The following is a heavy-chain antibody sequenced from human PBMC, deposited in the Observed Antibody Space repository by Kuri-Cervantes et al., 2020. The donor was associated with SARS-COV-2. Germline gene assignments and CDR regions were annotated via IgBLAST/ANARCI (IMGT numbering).Heavy chain of an antibody. CDR1: GYXFTSYG. CDR3: ARDQLLYYYDSSGYSPPDY. J-gene: IGHJ4*02. CDR2: LSAYNGNT. V-gene: IGHV1-18*04. Sequence: ASXXXSCXASGYXFTSYGGSWVRQAPGQGLEWMGWLSAYNGNTDYAQKFQGRVTMTKDTSSNTAYMELRSLRSDDTAVYYCARDQLLYYYDSSGYSPPDYCGQGTLVTVSS. D-gene: IGHD3-22*01.